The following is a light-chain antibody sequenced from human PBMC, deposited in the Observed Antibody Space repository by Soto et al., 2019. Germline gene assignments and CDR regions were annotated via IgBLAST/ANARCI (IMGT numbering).Light chain of an antibody. CDR2: GAS. Sequence: EMVLTQSPGTLSLSPGERATLSCRASQSVGSSYLAWYQQKPGQAPRLLIYGASSRATGIPDRFSGSGSVTDFTLTISRLEPEYFAVYYCQQYGNTHLTFGGGTKVDIK. CDR3: QQYGNTHLT. V-gene: IGKV3-20*01. J-gene: IGKJ4*02. CDR1: QSVGSSY.